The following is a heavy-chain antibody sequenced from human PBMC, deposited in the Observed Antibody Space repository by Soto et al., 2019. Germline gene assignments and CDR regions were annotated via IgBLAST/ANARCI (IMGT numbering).Heavy chain of an antibody. Sequence: EVQLLESGGGLVQPGGSLRLSCAASGFTFSSYAMSWVRQAPGKGLEWVSVVSGSAGSTYYADSVKGRFTISRDNSKNTLYLQMTSLRAEDTAVYDCAKDASSGITSFDSWGRGTVVTVSS. J-gene: IGHJ2*01. CDR3: AKDASSGITSFDS. CDR1: GFTFSSYA. D-gene: IGHD3-3*01. V-gene: IGHV3-23*01. CDR2: VSGSAGST.